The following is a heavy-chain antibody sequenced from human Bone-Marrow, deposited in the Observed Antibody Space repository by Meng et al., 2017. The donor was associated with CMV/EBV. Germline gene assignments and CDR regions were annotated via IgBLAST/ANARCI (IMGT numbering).Heavy chain of an antibody. CDR1: GFTFSSYE. CDR3: ARVGPLYSSGWYFGKDYYGMDV. CDR2: ISSRGNTI. Sequence: GESLKISCAASGFTFSSYEMNWVRQAPGKGLEWVSYISSRGNTIYYTDSVKGRFTISRDNSKNTLYLQMNSLRAGDTAVYYCARVGPLYSSGWYFGKDYYGMDVWGQGTTVTVSS. J-gene: IGHJ6*02. D-gene: IGHD6-19*01. V-gene: IGHV3-48*03.